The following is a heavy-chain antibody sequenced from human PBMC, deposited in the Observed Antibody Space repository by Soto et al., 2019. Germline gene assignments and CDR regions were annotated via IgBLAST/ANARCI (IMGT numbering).Heavy chain of an antibody. CDR3: ARDSDHRYCSGGSGYSDY. J-gene: IGHJ4*02. D-gene: IGHD2-15*01. Sequence: EVQLVESGGGLVQPGGSLRLSCAASGFTVSSNHMSWVRQAPGKGLECVSVIYTGGTTNYADSVKGRFTISRDNSKNTLYLQMNSRSAEDTAVYYCARDSDHRYCSGGSGYSDYWGQGILVTVSS. CDR1: GFTVSSNH. V-gene: IGHV3-66*01. CDR2: IYTGGTT.